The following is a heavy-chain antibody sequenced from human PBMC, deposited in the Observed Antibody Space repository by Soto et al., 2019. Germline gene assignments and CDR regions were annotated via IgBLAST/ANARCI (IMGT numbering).Heavy chain of an antibody. J-gene: IGHJ5*02. Sequence: QVQLVQSGAEVKKPGSSVKVSCKASGGTFSSYAISWVRQAPGQGLEWMGGIIPIFGTANYAQKFQGRVTITAEESTSSAYIELSSLRSEDTAVYYCAREGEYYYDSSGSTVAAPWGQGTLVTVSS. CDR3: AREGEYYYDSSGSTVAAP. CDR2: IIPIFGTA. V-gene: IGHV1-69*12. D-gene: IGHD3-22*01. CDR1: GGTFSSYA.